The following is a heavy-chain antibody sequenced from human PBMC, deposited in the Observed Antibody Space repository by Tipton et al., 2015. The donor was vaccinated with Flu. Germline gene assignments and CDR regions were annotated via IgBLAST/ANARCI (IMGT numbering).Heavy chain of an antibody. J-gene: IGHJ4*02. D-gene: IGHD6-19*01. CDR2: INHSGST. V-gene: IGHV4-34*01. Sequence: TLSLTCAVYGGSFSGYYWSWIRQPPGKGLEWIGEINHSGSTNYNPSLKSRVTISVDTSKNQFSLKLSSVTAADTAVYYCARSRGQWLARPFTDYWGQGTLVTVSS. CDR1: GGSFSGYY. CDR3: ARSRGQWLARPFTDY.